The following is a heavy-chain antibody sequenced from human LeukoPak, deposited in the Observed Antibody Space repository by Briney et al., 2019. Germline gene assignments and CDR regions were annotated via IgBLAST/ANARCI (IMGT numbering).Heavy chain of an antibody. CDR3: ARGTGGHYYDSSGYGPNDY. V-gene: IGHV1-69*13. D-gene: IGHD3-22*01. J-gene: IGHJ4*02. Sequence: ASVKVSCKASGGTFSSYAISWVRQAPGQGLEWMGGIIPIFGTANYAQKFQGRVTITADESTSTAYMELSSLRSEDTAVYYCARGTGGHYYDSSGYGPNDYWGQGTLVTVSS. CDR1: GGTFSSYA. CDR2: IIPIFGTA.